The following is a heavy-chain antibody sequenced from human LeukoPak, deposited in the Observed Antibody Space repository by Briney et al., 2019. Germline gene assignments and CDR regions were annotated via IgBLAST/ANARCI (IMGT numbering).Heavy chain of an antibody. CDR1: GGSFSGYY. V-gene: IGHV4-59*01. J-gene: IGHJ4*02. CDR3: ASYSGSYGTFDY. CDR2: IYYSGST. Sequence: KPSETLSLTCGVYGGSFSGYYWSWIRQPPGKGLEWIGYIYYSGSTNYNPSLKSRVTISVDTSKNQFSLKLSSVTAADTAVYYCASYSGSYGTFDYWGQGTLVTVSS. D-gene: IGHD1-26*01.